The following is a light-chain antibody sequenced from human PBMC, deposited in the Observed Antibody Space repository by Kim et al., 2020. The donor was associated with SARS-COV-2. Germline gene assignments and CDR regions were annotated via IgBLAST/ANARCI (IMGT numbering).Light chain of an antibody. CDR1: QGISSY. V-gene: IGKV1-8*01. J-gene: IGKJ2*01. CDR2: AAS. Sequence: SASTGDRVTITCRASQGISSYLAWYQQKPGKAPKLLIYAASTLQSGVPSRFSGSGSGTDFTLTISCLQSEDFATYYCQQYYSYPRTCGQGTKLEI. CDR3: QQYYSYPRT.